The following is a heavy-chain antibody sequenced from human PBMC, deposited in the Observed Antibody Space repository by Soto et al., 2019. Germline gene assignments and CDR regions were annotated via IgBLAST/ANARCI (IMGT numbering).Heavy chain of an antibody. D-gene: IGHD5-18*01. Sequence: PGGSLRLSCAASGFTFSSYAMSWVRQAPGEGLEWVSAISGSGGSTYYADSVKGRFTISRDNSKNTLYLQMNSLRAEDTAVYYCAKVWDTAMVSDWFDPWGQGTLVTVSS. CDR3: AKVWDTAMVSDWFDP. J-gene: IGHJ5*02. CDR2: ISGSGGST. V-gene: IGHV3-23*01. CDR1: GFTFSSYA.